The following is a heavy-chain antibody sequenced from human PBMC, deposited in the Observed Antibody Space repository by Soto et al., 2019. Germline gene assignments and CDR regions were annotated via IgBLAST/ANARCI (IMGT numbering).Heavy chain of an antibody. CDR3: ARDLSSVGYSAFDI. J-gene: IGHJ3*02. CDR1: GYTFTGYY. Sequence: QVQLVQSGAEVKKPGASVKVSCKASGYTFTGYYMHWVRQAPGQGLEWMGWINPNGGGTNYAQKFQGWVTMTRDTSISTAYMELSRLRSDDTAVYYCARDLSSVGYSAFDIWGQGTMVTVSS. CDR2: INPNGGGT. D-gene: IGHD5-12*01. V-gene: IGHV1-2*04.